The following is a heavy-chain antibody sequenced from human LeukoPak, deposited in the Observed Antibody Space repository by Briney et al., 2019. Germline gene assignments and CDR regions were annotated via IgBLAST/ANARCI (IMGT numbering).Heavy chain of an antibody. CDR2: IYYTGSS. D-gene: IGHD1-26*01. CDR3: ARGPIVGAI. J-gene: IGHJ3*02. V-gene: IGHV4-59*12. CDR1: GGSISSYY. Sequence: PSETLSLTCTVSGGSISSYYWSWIRQPPGKGLEWIGSIYYTGSSNYNPSLKSRVTISVDTSKNQFSLKLSSVTAADTAVYYCARGPIVGAIWGQGTMVTVSS.